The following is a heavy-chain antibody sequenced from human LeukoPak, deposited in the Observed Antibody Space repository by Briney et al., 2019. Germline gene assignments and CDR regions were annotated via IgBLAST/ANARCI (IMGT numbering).Heavy chain of an antibody. D-gene: IGHD5-12*01. CDR3: AGGYSGYDYGVFDY. CDR1: GFTFSSYE. CDR2: ISSSGSTI. J-gene: IGHJ4*02. Sequence: GRSLRLSCAASGFTFSSYEMNWVRQAPGKGLEWVSYISSSGSTIYYADFVKGRFTISRDNAKNSLYLQMNSLRAEDTAVYYCAGGYSGYDYGVFDYWGQGTLVTVSS. V-gene: IGHV3-48*03.